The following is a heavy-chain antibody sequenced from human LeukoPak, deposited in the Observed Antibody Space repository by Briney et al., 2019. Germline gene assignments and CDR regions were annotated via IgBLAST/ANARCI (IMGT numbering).Heavy chain of an antibody. CDR3: ARQRTSENWFDS. J-gene: IGHJ5*01. Sequence: GESLKISCKASGYIFSNSWIGWVRQMPGKGLEWMGIIYPGDSHTIYSLSFQGQITISADKSITTAYLQWSSLEASDTAMYYCARQRTSENWFDSWGQGTPVTVSS. CDR2: IYPGDSHT. CDR1: GYIFSNSW. V-gene: IGHV5-51*01. D-gene: IGHD1-14*01.